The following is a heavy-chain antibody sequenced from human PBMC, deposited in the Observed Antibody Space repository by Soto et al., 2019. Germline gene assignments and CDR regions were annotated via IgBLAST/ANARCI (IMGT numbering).Heavy chain of an antibody. D-gene: IGHD3-10*01. CDR1: GYNFLNYG. V-gene: IGHV1-18*04. CDR2: ISVYHGNT. CDR3: ARAHGGATMAVLY. J-gene: IGHJ4*02. Sequence: ASVKVSCKTSGYNFLNYGMSWVRQAPGQGPEWIGWISVYHGNTIYAQNLQGRFTMTTDTSRTTAYMELTSLRSDDTGVYYFARAHGGATMAVLYWGQATLVTVYS.